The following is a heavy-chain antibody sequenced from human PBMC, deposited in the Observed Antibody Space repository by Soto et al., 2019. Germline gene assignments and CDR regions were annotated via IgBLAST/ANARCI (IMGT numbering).Heavy chain of an antibody. CDR1: GFTFSSYD. CDR3: ARASGEMATIGAFDI. CDR2: IGTAGDT. J-gene: IGHJ3*02. Sequence: GGSLRLSCAASGFTFSSYDMHWVRQATGKGLEWVSAIGTAGDTYYPGSVKGRFTISRENAKNSLYLQMNSLRAGDTAVYYCARASGEMATIGAFDIWGQGTMVTVSS. V-gene: IGHV3-13*01. D-gene: IGHD5-12*01.